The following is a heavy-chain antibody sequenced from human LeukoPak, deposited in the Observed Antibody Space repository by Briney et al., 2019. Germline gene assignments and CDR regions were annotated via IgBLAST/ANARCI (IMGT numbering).Heavy chain of an antibody. J-gene: IGHJ4*02. CDR1: GYTFTSYA. CDR2: INAGNGNT. CDR3: ASALYGGNEDY. V-gene: IGHV1-3*01. D-gene: IGHD4-23*01. Sequence: ASVKVSCKASGYTFTSYAMHWVRQAPGQRLEWMGWINAGNGNTKYSQKFQGRVTMTRNTSISTAYMELSSLRSEDTAVYYCASALYGGNEDYWGQGTLVTVSS.